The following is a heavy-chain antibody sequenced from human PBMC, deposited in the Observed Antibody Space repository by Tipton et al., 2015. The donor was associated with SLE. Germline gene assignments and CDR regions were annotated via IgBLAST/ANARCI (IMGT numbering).Heavy chain of an antibody. Sequence: RSLRLSCAASGFTFDDYAMHWVRQAPGKGLEWVSGISWNSGNIDYADSVKGRFTISRDNAKNSLYLQMDSLRAEDTAFYYCAKGPEWLSYWGPGTLVTVSS. V-gene: IGHV3-9*01. CDR2: ISWNSGNI. J-gene: IGHJ4*02. CDR1: GFTFDDYA. D-gene: IGHD3-3*01. CDR3: AKGPEWLSY.